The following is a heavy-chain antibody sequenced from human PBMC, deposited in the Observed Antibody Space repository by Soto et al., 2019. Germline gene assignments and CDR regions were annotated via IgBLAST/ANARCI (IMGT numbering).Heavy chain of an antibody. CDR2: VIGSGSHT. J-gene: IGHJ4*02. D-gene: IGHD5-12*01. CDR3: GRGPSPTGGYERIDY. Sequence: EVQLLESGGGLVQPGGSLRVSCAASGFTFDNYAMSWVRQAPGKGLEWVSGVIGSGSHTYYADSVKGRFTMSRDNSKNPLYLKMNSLRAEDTPVYYWGRGPSPTGGYERIDYGAQGTLVTVS. V-gene: IGHV3-23*01. CDR1: GFTFDNYA.